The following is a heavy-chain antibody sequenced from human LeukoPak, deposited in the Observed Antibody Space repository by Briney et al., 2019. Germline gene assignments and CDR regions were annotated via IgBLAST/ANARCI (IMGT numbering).Heavy chain of an antibody. CDR3: ARDRTTGLYYYYYGMDV. CDR2: INSDGTST. Sequence: GGSLRLSCAASGLXVSSYWIHWVRQVPGKGLLWVSRINSDGTSTNYADSVKGRFTISRDNAKNTLYLQMNSLRAEDTAVYYCARDRTTGLYYYYYGMDVWGQGTTVTVSS. V-gene: IGHV3-74*01. CDR1: GLXVSSYW. J-gene: IGHJ6*02. D-gene: IGHD4-17*01.